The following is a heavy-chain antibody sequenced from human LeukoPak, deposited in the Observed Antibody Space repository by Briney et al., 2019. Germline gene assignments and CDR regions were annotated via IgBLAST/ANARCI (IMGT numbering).Heavy chain of an antibody. CDR3: ARGSGNSFDY. J-gene: IGHJ4*02. V-gene: IGHV3-48*02. CDR2: ISSSSSAL. D-gene: IGHD3-10*01. Sequence: GGSLRLSCAASGFTFSSYSMSWVRQAPGKGLEWVSYISSSSSALYYADSMKGRFTISRDNAKNSLYLQMNNLRDEDTAVYYCARGSGNSFDYWGQGALVTVSS. CDR1: GFTFSSYS.